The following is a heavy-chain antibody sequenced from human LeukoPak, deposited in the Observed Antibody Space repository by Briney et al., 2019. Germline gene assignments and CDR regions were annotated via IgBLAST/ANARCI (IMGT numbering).Heavy chain of an antibody. CDR2: IYTSGST. V-gene: IGHV4-61*02. Sequence: SQTLSLTCTVSGGSISSGSYYWSWIRQPAGKGLEWIGRIYTSGSTNYNPSLKSRVTMSVDTSKNQFSLKLSSVTAADTAVYYCARDVGPNLKNWFDPWGQGTLVTVSS. D-gene: IGHD1-26*01. J-gene: IGHJ5*02. CDR1: GGSISSGSYY. CDR3: ARDVGPNLKNWFDP.